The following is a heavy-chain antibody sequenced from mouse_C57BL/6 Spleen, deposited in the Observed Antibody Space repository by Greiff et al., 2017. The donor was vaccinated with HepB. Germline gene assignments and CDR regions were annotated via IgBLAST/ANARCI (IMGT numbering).Heavy chain of an antibody. CDR2: ISSGSSTI. CDR3: AREGSGSSPRYWYFDV. V-gene: IGHV5-17*01. D-gene: IGHD1-1*01. CDR1: GFTFSDYG. J-gene: IGHJ1*03. Sequence: EVKLMESGGGLVKPGGSLKLSCAASGFTFSDYGMHWVRQAPEKGLEWVAYISSGSSTIYYADTVKGRFTISRDNAKNTLFLQMTSLRSEDTAMYYCAREGSGSSPRYWYFDVWGTGTTVTVSS.